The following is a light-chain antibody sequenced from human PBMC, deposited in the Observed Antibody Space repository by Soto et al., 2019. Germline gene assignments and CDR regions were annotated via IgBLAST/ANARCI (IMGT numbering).Light chain of an antibody. CDR2: RTS. CDR1: QSVNTIY. Sequence: VLPQSPGTLSLSPGERATLSCRASQSVNTIYFAWSQQKPGQAPRLLIYRTSNRATGIPDRFSGSGSGTDFTLTISRLEPEDFAVYYCQQYDTSPRTFGQGTKVEIK. J-gene: IGKJ1*01. V-gene: IGKV3-20*01. CDR3: QQYDTSPRT.